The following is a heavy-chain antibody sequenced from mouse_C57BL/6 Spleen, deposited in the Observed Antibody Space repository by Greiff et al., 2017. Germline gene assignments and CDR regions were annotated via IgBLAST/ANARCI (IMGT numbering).Heavy chain of an antibody. CDR3: ERGGYYYGSSSYYCDY. CDR1: GYTFTSYW. D-gene: IGHD1-1*01. J-gene: IGHJ2*01. CDR2: IDPSDSYT. Sequence: QVQLQQPGAELVRPGTSVKLSCKASGYTFTSYWMHWVKQRPGQGLEWIGVIDPSDSYTNYNQKFKGKATLTVDTSSSTAYMQLSSLTSEDSAVYYCERGGYYYGSSSYYCDYWGKGTTLTVSS. V-gene: IGHV1-59*01.